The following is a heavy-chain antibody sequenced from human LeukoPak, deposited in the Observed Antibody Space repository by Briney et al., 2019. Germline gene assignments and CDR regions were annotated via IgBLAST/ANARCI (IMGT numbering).Heavy chain of an antibody. Sequence: RAGGSPRLSCAASGFTLTNYAMTWVHQAPGKGLEWVSSLSVSGGRPHYADSVKGRFTISRDNSKNTLYLQMNSLRAEDTAVYYCATETDDISGSLFDYWGQGTLVSVSS. J-gene: IGHJ4*02. V-gene: IGHV3-23*01. CDR3: ATETDDISGSLFDY. CDR2: LSVSGGRP. D-gene: IGHD3-22*01. CDR1: GFTLTNYA.